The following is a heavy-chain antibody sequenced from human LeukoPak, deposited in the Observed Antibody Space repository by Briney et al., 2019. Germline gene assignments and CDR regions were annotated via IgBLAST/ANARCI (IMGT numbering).Heavy chain of an antibody. CDR1: GYTFTSYA. CDR3: ARGHFWSGYYAFDI. D-gene: IGHD3-3*02. Sequence: ASVKVSCKASGYTFTSYAMHWVRQAPGQRLEWKGWINAGNGNTKYSQKFQGRVTITRDTSASTAYMELSSLRSEDTAVYYCARGHFWSGYYAFDIWGQGTMVTVSS. J-gene: IGHJ3*02. CDR2: INAGNGNT. V-gene: IGHV1-3*01.